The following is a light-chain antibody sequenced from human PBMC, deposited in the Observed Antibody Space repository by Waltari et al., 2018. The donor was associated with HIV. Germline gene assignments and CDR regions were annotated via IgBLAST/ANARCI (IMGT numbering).Light chain of an antibody. CDR3: QVWDTTTNEGV. CDR2: YDS. J-gene: IGLJ3*02. V-gene: IGLV3-21*04. CDR1: RLGTKT. Sequence: YVLTQAPSVSQAPGKTATLTCEGDRLGTKTVHWYQQRSGQAPVLVIYYDSERPSGIPDRFSGSNSGNTVTLTISRVEDGDEADYYCQVWDTTTNEGVFGGGTKLTVL.